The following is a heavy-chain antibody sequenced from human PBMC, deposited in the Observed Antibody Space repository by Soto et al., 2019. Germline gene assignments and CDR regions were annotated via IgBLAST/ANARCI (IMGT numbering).Heavy chain of an antibody. J-gene: IGHJ5*01. CDR3: ARSSDS. CDR1: GGSISSGCYY. V-gene: IGHV4-31*03. Sequence: QVQLQESGPGLVKPSQTLSLTCTVSGGSISSGCYYWHWIRQHPGKCLEWLGYIYYSGSTYTNPSLKSRVTISVDTSKDQFSLQLSSVTAADTAVYYCARSSDSWGQGTLVTVSS. D-gene: IGHD6-13*01. CDR2: IYYSGST.